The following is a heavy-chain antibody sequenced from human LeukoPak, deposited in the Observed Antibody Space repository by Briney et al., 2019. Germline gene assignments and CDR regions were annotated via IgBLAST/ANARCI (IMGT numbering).Heavy chain of an antibody. CDR3: ARGSITGTMTHYYYYMDV. CDR1: GYTFTGYY. V-gene: IGHV1-2*02. Sequence: ASVKVSCKASGYTFTGYYMHWVRQAPGQGLEWMGWINPNSGGTNYAQKFQGRVTMTRDTSISTAYMELSRLRSDDTAVYYCARGSITGTMTHYYYYMDVWGKGTTVTVSS. D-gene: IGHD1-7*01. J-gene: IGHJ6*03. CDR2: INPNSGGT.